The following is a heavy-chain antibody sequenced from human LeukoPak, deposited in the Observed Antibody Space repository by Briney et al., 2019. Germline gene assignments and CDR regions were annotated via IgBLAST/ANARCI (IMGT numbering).Heavy chain of an antibody. CDR1: GFTFSSYD. CDR2: IGTAGDT. Sequence: GGSLRLSCAASGFTFSSYDMHWVRQATGKGLEWVSAIGTAGDTYYPGSVKGRFTISRENAKNSLYLQMNSLRAGDTAVYYCARASIFYGDLTYYYYGMGVWGQGTTVTVSS. D-gene: IGHD4-17*01. J-gene: IGHJ6*02. V-gene: IGHV3-13*01. CDR3: ARASIFYGDLTYYYYGMGV.